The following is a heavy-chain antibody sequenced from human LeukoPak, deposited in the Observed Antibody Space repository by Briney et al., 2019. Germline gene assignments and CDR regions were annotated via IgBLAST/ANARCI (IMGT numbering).Heavy chain of an antibody. Sequence: ASVKVSCKASGYTFTGYYMHWVRQAPGQGLEWMGWINPNSGGTNYAQKFQGWATMTRDTSISTAYMELSRLRSDDTAVYYCARYGLGELSSYGMDVWGKGTTVTVSS. J-gene: IGHJ6*04. D-gene: IGHD3-10*01. CDR1: GYTFTGYY. CDR3: ARYGLGELSSYGMDV. V-gene: IGHV1-2*04. CDR2: INPNSGGT.